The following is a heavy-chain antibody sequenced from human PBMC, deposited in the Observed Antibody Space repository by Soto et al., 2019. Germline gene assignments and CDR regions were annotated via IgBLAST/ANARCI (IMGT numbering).Heavy chain of an antibody. Sequence: GGSLRLSCTASGFTFGDYAMSWFRQAPGKGLEWVGFIRSKAYGGTTEYAASVKGRFTISRDDSKSIAYLQMNSLKTEDTAVYYCTRENIAALGVASYWGQGTLVTVSS. CDR2: IRSKAYGGTT. V-gene: IGHV3-49*03. CDR1: GFTFGDYA. CDR3: TRENIAALGVASY. J-gene: IGHJ4*02. D-gene: IGHD6-6*01.